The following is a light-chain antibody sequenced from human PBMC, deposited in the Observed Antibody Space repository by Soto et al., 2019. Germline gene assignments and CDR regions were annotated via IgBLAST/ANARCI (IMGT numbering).Light chain of an antibody. V-gene: IGKV4-1*01. J-gene: IGKJ4*01. Sequence: DIVMTQSPDSLAVSLGERATINCKSGQSVLYSSNNKNYLAWYQQKPRQPPKLLIYWASTRESGVPDRFSGSGSGTDFTLTISSLQAEDVAVYYCQQYYNTPLTCGGGTKVDIK. CDR2: WAS. CDR3: QQYYNTPLT. CDR1: QSVLYSSNNKNY.